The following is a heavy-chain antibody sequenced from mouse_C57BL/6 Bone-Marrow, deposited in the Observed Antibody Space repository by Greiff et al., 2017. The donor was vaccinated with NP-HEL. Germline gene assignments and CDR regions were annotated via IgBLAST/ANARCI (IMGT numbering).Heavy chain of an antibody. Sequence: EVMLVESGEGLVKPGGSLKLSCAASGFTFSSYAMSWVRQTPEKRLEWVAYISSGGDYIYYADTVKGRFTISRDNARNTLYLQMSSLKSEDTAMYYCTRGRYDPYAMDYWGQGTSVTVSS. J-gene: IGHJ4*01. CDR2: ISSGGDYI. V-gene: IGHV5-9-1*02. D-gene: IGHD2-12*01. CDR1: GFTFSSYA. CDR3: TRGRYDPYAMDY.